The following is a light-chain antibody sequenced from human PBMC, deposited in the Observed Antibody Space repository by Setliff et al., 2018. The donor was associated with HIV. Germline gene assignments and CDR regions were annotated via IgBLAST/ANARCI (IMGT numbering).Light chain of an antibody. V-gene: IGLV1-44*01. CDR3: ATWDDSLNGRV. CDR1: SSNIGTNT. J-gene: IGLJ1*01. Sequence: QSVLTQTPSASGTPGQGVTISCSGGSSNIGTNTVNWYQKLPGTAPKLLMYSDNQRPSGVPDRFSASTSGTSASLAISGLQSEDEADYYCATWDDSLNGRVFGTGTKVTV. CDR2: SDN.